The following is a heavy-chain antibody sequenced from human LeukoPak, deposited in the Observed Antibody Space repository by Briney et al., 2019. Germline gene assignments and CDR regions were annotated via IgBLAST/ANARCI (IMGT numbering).Heavy chain of an antibody. J-gene: IGHJ4*02. CDR2: IIPIFGTA. CDR1: GGTFSSYA. D-gene: IGHD1-1*01. V-gene: IGHV1-69*13. Sequence: SVKVSCKASGGTFSSYAISWVRQAPGQGLEWMGGIIPIFGTANYAQKFQGRVTITADESTSTAYMELSSLRSEDTAVYYCASQTGTTGKSYDYWGQGTLVTVPS. CDR3: ASQTGTTGKSYDY.